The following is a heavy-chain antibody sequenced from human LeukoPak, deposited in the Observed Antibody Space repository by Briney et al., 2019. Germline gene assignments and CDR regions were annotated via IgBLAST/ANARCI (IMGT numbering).Heavy chain of an antibody. D-gene: IGHD3-22*01. CDR3: ARDSSGYQ. CDR2: IKEDGSEK. CDR1: GFTFSTYW. V-gene: IGHV3-7*01. Sequence: GGSLRLSCAASGFTFSTYWMSWVRQAPGKGLEWVANIKEDGSEKYYGDSVKGRFTISRDNAKNSLYLEMNSLRVEDTAVYYCARDSSGYQWGQGTLVTVYS. J-gene: IGHJ1*01.